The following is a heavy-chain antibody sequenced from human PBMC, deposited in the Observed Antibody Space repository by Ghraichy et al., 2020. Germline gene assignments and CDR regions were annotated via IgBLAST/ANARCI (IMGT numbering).Heavy chain of an antibody. D-gene: IGHD1-26*01. Sequence: SVKVSCKASGGTFSSYAISWVRQAPGQGLEWMGGIIPIFGTANYAQKFQGRVTITADKSTSTAYMELSSLRSEDTAVYYCAREYSGSYYAYYFDYWGQGTLVTVSS. CDR1: GGTFSSYA. V-gene: IGHV1-69*06. CDR3: AREYSGSYYAYYFDY. J-gene: IGHJ4*02. CDR2: IIPIFGTA.